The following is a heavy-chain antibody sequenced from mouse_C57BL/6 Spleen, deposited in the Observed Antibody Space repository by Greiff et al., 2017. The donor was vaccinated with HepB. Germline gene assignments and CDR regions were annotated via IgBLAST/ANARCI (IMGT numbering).Heavy chain of an antibody. Sequence: QVQLQQSGAELVRPGASVKLSCKASGYTFTDYYINWVKQRPGQGLEWIARIYPGSGNTYYNEKFKGKATLTADKSSSTAYMELRSLTSEDSAVYFCARERITTVVDYWGQGTTLTVSS. CDR2: IYPGSGNT. V-gene: IGHV1-76*01. D-gene: IGHD1-1*01. CDR3: ARERITTVVDY. CDR1: GYTFTDYY. J-gene: IGHJ2*01.